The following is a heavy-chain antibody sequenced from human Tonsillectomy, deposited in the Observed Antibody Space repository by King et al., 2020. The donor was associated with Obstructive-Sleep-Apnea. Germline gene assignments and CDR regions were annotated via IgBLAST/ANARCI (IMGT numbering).Heavy chain of an antibody. CDR3: AKDYLRDSPQFDY. CDR1: GFTFTNYA. Sequence: VQLVESGGGLVRPGGSLRLSCAASGFTFTNYAMSWVRQAPGKGLEWVAALNGTGKDTWSANSVQGRFIISRDNSRNTGFLPMNSLRVEDTAVYYCAKDYLRDSPQFDYWGQGTLVTVSS. D-gene: IGHD5-24*01. J-gene: IGHJ4*01. CDR2: LNGTGKDT. V-gene: IGHV3-23*04.